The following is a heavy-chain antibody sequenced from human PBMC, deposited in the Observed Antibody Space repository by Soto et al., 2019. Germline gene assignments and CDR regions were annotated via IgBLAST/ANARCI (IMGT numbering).Heavy chain of an antibody. CDR3: ARQEQWLVYLNF. V-gene: IGHV3-73*01. D-gene: IGHD6-19*01. CDR1: GFTFSGSA. J-gene: IGHJ4*02. Sequence: GGSLRLSCAASGFTFSGSAMHWVRQASGKGLEWVGRIRSKADTYATAYATSVTGRFTISRDDSKDTAYLQMHSLTTEDTAVYYCARQEQWLVYLNFWGQGTRVTVSS. CDR2: IRSKADTYAT.